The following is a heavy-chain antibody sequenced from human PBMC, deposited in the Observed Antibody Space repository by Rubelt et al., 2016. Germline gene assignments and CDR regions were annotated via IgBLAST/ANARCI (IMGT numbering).Heavy chain of an antibody. D-gene: IGHD2-2*01. CDR1: GYSISSGYY. J-gene: IGHJ5*02. CDR3: ARGLDILVVSAPRGFGP. V-gene: IGHV4-38-2*02. CDR2: IYHSGST. Sequence: QVQLQESGPGLVKPSETLSLTCTVSGYSISSGYYWGWIRQPPGKGLEWIGSIYHSGSTYYNPSLRSRVTISVDTSKNQFSLKLSSVTAADTAVYYCARGLDILVVSAPRGFGPWGQGTLVTVSS.